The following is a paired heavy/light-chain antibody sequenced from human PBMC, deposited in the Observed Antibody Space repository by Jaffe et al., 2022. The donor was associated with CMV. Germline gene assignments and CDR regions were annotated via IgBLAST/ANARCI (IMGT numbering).Heavy chain of an antibody. Sequence: EVQLVESGGGLVQPGGSLRLSCAASGFTFSAYWMHWVRQVPGKGLVWVSRIDADGHTTTYADFVKGRFTISRDNAKNTLYLQMHSLRDEDTAVYFCAVSTYDFWSGTAMDYWGQGTLVTVSS. D-gene: IGHD3-3*01. CDR2: IDADGHTT. CDR3: AVSTYDFWSGTAMDY. J-gene: IGHJ4*02. CDR1: GFTFSAYW. V-gene: IGHV3-74*03.
Light chain of an antibody. CDR3: LQDSSYPT. Sequence: AIQMTQSPSSLSASIGDRVTITCRASHDIRSDLGWYQQKPGKAPKLLIFASSSLPSGVPARFSGSGSGTEFSLTISSLQPEDSATYYCLQDSSYPTFGPGTKVDI. V-gene: IGKV1-6*01. CDR1: HDIRSD. CDR2: ASS. J-gene: IGKJ3*01.